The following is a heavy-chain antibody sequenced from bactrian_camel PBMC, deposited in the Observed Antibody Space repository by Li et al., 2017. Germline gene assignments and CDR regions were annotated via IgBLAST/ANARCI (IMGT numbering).Heavy chain of an antibody. D-gene: IGHD1*01. V-gene: IGHV3-3*01. CDR1: GHSRGSNC. CDR2: IRRSGGET. CDR3: AADLRGRCKFWPHSELGY. J-gene: IGHJ6*01. Sequence: HVQLVESGGDSVQPGGSLRLTCVVSGHSRGSNCVGWYRLPPGRAPAEREGIAAIRRSGGETWYAGSVKGRFTISQDIANNTAHLKMNRLKPEDTGMYYCAADLRGRCKFWPHSELGYWGQGTQVTVS.